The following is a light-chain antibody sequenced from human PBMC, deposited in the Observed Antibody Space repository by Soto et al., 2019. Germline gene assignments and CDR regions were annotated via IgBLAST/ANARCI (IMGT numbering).Light chain of an antibody. CDR1: QSVGNN. CDR2: EAS. J-gene: IGKJ4*01. Sequence: EIVLTQSPATLSLSPGERATLSCRASQSVGNNLAWYQQKPGQAPGLLIYEASTRATGIPARFSGSGSRTDFTLTISSLEPEDFAVYYCQQHANWPLTFGGGTKVEIK. CDR3: QQHANWPLT. V-gene: IGKV3-11*01.